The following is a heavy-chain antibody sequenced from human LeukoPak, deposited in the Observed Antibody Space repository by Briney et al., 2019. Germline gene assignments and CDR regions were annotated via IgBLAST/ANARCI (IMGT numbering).Heavy chain of an antibody. J-gene: IGHJ3*02. CDR3: EAAAEDDAFDI. CDR1: GFTFSSYG. Sequence: GGSLRLSCAASGFTFSSYGMSWVRQAPGKGLEWVSAISGSGGSTYYADSVKGRFTTSRDNSKNTLYLQMNSLRAEDTAVYYCEAAAEDDAFDIWGQGTMVTVSS. V-gene: IGHV3-23*01. D-gene: IGHD6-25*01. CDR2: ISGSGGST.